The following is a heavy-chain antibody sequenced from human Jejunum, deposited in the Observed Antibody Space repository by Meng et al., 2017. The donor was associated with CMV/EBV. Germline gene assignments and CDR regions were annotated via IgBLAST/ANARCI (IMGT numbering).Heavy chain of an antibody. CDR1: SNW. V-gene: IGHV4-4*02. D-gene: IGHD3-3*01. CDR3: ARASITIFGVVIISSGWFDP. CDR2: IYHSGST. J-gene: IGHJ5*02. Sequence: SNWGSWVRQPPGKGLEWIGEIYHSGSTNYNPSLKSRVTISVDKSKNQFSLKLSSVTAADTAVYYCARASITIFGVVIISSGWFDPWGQGTLVTVSS.